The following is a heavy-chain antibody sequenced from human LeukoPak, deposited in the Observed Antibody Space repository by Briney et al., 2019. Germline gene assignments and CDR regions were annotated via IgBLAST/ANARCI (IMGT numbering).Heavy chain of an antibody. CDR1: GFTFSDHY. CDR2: IRNKVNSYAT. J-gene: IGHJ4*02. V-gene: IGHV3-72*01. CDR3: ARGGRSYYYISGFDY. Sequence: PGGSLRLSCAASGFTFSDHYMDWVRQAPGKGLEWVGRIRNKVNSYATEYAASVKGRFIISRDDSRNSLYLQMNSLKTEDTAMYYCARGGRSYYYISGFDYWGQGTLVTVSS. D-gene: IGHD3-9*01.